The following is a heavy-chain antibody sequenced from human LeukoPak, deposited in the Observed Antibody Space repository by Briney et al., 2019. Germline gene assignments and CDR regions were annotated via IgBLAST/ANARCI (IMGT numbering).Heavy chain of an antibody. CDR3: VTGPGLRIVVVTRFDY. D-gene: IGHD2-21*02. Sequence: GGSLRLSCAASGFTFSSYGMHWVRQAPGKGLEYVSAISSNGGSTYYADSVKGRFTISRDNSKNTLYLQMSSLRAEDTAVYYCVTGPGLRIVVVTRFDYWGQGTLVTVSS. V-gene: IGHV3-64D*09. J-gene: IGHJ4*02. CDR2: ISSNGGST. CDR1: GFTFSSYG.